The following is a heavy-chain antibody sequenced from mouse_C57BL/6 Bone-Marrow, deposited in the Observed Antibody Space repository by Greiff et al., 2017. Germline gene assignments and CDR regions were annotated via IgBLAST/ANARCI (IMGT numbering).Heavy chain of an antibody. Sequence: QVQLQQSGAELVKPGASVKLSCKASGYTFTSYWMHWVKQRPGRGLEWIGRIDPNSGGTKYNEKFKSKATLTVDKPSSTAYMQLSSLTSEDSAVYYCASPPLYDGYYPYAMDYWGQGTSVTVSS. CDR1: GYTFTSYW. CDR2: IDPNSGGT. J-gene: IGHJ4*01. D-gene: IGHD2-3*01. V-gene: IGHV1-72*01. CDR3: ASPPLYDGYYPYAMDY.